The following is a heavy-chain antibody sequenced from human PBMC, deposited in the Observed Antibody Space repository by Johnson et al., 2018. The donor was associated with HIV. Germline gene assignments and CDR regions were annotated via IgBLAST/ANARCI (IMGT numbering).Heavy chain of an antibody. D-gene: IGHD6-19*01. J-gene: IGHJ3*02. Sequence: LLVESGGGLVTPGGSLRLSCVASGFTFSDYYMTWIRQAPRKGLEWVSYISSSGSTIYYADSVKGRFTISRDNARNSLFLQMNSLRAEDTAVYYCARIPGSGWEHDAFDIWGQGTLVTVSS. CDR1: GFTFSDYY. V-gene: IGHV3-11*04. CDR2: ISSSGSTI. CDR3: ARIPGSGWEHDAFDI.